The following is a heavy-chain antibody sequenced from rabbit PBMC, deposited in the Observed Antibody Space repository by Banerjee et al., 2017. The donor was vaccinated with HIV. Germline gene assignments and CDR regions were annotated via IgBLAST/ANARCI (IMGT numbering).Heavy chain of an antibody. Sequence: QSLEESGGDLVKPGASLTLTCTASGFSFSSSQWICWVRQAPGKGLEWIACIVIGSSKAYYASWAKGRFTISKISSTTVTLQMTSLTAADTATYFCARHGSGTNLWGPGTLVTVS. V-gene: IGHV1S40*01. CDR2: IVIGSSKA. CDR1: GFSFSSSQW. D-gene: IGHD5-1*01. CDR3: ARHGSGTNL. J-gene: IGHJ4*01.